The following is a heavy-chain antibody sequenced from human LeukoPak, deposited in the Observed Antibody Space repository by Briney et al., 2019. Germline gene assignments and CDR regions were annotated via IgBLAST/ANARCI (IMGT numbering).Heavy chain of an antibody. J-gene: IGHJ4*02. Sequence: PSETLSLTCIVSGDSISSYYWSWIRQPPGKGLEWIGYTSHSGSTNSNPSLKSRVTISVDTSKNQFSLTLSSVTAADTAMYYCARGSNYFDYWGQGILVTVSS. CDR3: ARGSNYFDY. V-gene: IGHV4-59*01. CDR1: GDSISSYY. D-gene: IGHD6-6*01. CDR2: TSHSGST.